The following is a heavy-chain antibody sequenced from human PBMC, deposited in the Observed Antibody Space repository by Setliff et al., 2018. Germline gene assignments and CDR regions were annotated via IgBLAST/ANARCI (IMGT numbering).Heavy chain of an antibody. CDR3: ARDRTFYGSGTYTRWFDY. D-gene: IGHD3-10*01. J-gene: IGHJ4*02. CDR2: IYTSWST. V-gene: IGHV4-61*09. Sequence: PSETLSLTCTVSGDPMSSRRYYWAWIRQPAGKGLEWIGQIYTSWSTNYNPSLKSRVTMSVDTSKNQFSLRLTSVTAADTAVYYCARDRTFYGSGTYTRWFDYWGQGTLVTVSS. CDR1: GDPMSSRRYY.